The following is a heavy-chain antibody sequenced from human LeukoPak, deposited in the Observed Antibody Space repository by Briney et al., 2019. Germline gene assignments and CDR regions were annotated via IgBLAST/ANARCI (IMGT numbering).Heavy chain of an antibody. CDR1: GGSISSYY. CDR2: IYTSGST. CDR3: ARRRYVLGYYYGMDV. D-gene: IGHD1-1*01. J-gene: IGHJ6*02. V-gene: IGHV4-4*07. Sequence: PSETLFLTCTVSGGSISSYYWSWIRQPAGKGLEWIGRIYTSGSTNYNPSLKSRVTVSVDTSKNQFSLKLSSVTAADTAVYYCARRRYVLGYYYGMDVWGQGTTVTVSS.